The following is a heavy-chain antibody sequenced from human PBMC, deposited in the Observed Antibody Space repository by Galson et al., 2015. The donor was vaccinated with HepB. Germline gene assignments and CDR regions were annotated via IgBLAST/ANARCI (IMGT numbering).Heavy chain of an antibody. CDR2: INPNSGGT. V-gene: IGHV1-2*04. CDR1: GYTFTGYY. D-gene: IGHD1-26*01. CDR3: ARVGGYSGSYSGAFDI. J-gene: IGHJ3*02. Sequence: VSCKASGYTFTGYYMHWVRQAPGQGLEWMGWINPNSGGTNYAQKFQGWVTMTRDTSISTAYMELSRLRSDDTAVYYCARVGGYSGSYSGAFDIWGQGTMVTVSS.